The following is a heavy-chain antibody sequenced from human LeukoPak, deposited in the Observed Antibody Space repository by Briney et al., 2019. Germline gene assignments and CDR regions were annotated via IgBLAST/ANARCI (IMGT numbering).Heavy chain of an antibody. J-gene: IGHJ3*02. CDR3: ARIIKGLYDSSGYRYAFDI. Sequence: SETLSLTCAVYGGSFSGYYWSWIRQPPGKGLEWIGEINHSGSTNYNPSLKSRVTISVDKSKNQFSLKLSSVTAADTAVYYCARIIKGLYDSSGYRYAFDIWGQGTMVTVSS. CDR1: GGSFSGYY. D-gene: IGHD3-22*01. V-gene: IGHV4-34*01. CDR2: INHSGST.